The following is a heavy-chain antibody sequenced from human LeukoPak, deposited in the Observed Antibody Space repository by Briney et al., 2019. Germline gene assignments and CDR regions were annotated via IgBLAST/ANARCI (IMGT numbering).Heavy chain of an antibody. Sequence: GRSLRLSCAASGFTFSSYAMYWVRQAPGKGLEWVAVISYDGSNKYYADSVKGRFTISRDNSKNTLYLQMNSLRAEDTAVYYCARDRSPRRNDYWGQGTLVTVSS. D-gene: IGHD1-14*01. CDR3: ARDRSPRRNDY. J-gene: IGHJ4*02. V-gene: IGHV3-30-3*01. CDR1: GFTFSSYA. CDR2: ISYDGSNK.